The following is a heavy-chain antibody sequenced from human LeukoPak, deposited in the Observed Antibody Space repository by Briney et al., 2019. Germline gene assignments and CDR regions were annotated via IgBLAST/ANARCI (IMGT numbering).Heavy chain of an antibody. CDR1: GFTFTTYT. V-gene: IGHV3-48*02. CDR3: ARMVATGTSYFDY. D-gene: IGHD1-1*01. J-gene: IGHJ4*02. Sequence: GGSLRLSCVASGFTFTTYTMNWVRQAPGKGLEWGSYITSRSTTIYYADFVKGRFHISRDNAKNSLFLQMNSLRDEDTAVYYCARMVATGTSYFDYWGQGTLVTVSS. CDR2: ITSRSTTI.